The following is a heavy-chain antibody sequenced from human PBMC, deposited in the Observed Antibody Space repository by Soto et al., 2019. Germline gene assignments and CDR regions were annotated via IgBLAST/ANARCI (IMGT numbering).Heavy chain of an antibody. D-gene: IGHD6-13*01. Sequence: GVSVKVSCKASGYTLSDYYLQWVRQAPGQGLEWMGWINPNSGDTNYAQKFQGRVTLTRDTSINTAYMELTSLKLDDTAVYYCAREGGGIAAAGAGDDSFDIWGQGTMVTVSS. CDR3: AREGGGIAAAGAGDDSFDI. V-gene: IGHV1-2*02. J-gene: IGHJ3*02. CDR2: INPNSGDT. CDR1: GYTLSDYY.